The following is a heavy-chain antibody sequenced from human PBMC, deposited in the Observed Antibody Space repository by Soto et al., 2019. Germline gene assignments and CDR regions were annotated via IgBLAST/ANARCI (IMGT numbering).Heavy chain of an antibody. CDR1: GYTFTSHG. V-gene: IGHV1-18*01. Sequence: ASVKVSCKASGYTFTSHGTSWVRHAPGQGLEWMGWINSYNGNTNYAQKLQGRVTMTTDTSTSTAYMELRSLRSDDTAVYYCAREPVAGIWFDPWGQGTLVTVSS. CDR2: INSYNGNT. D-gene: IGHD6-19*01. J-gene: IGHJ5*02. CDR3: AREPVAGIWFDP.